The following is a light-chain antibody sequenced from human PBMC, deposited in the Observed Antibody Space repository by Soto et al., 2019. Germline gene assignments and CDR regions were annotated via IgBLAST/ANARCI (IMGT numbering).Light chain of an antibody. CDR3: CSYAGGYTWV. Sequence: SVLTQPRSVSGSPGQSVTISCTGTSSYVGDYNYVSWYQHHPGKAPRLMIYYVYKRPSGVPDRFSGSMSDNTASLSISGLQAEDEADYYCCSYAGGYTWVFGGGTKVTV. J-gene: IGLJ3*02. CDR2: YVY. V-gene: IGLV2-11*01. CDR1: SSYVGDYNY.